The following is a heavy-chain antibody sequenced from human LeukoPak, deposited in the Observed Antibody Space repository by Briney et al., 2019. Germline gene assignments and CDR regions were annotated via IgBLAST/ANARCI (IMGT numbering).Heavy chain of an antibody. J-gene: IGHJ5*02. Sequence: PSETLSLTCTVSGDSISSSSYYWGWIRQPPGKGLEWIGSISFSGSTYYNPSLKSRVTISVDTSKNQFSLKLSSVTAADTAVYFCARLMVRGVISWFDPWGQGTLVTVSS. CDR3: ARLMVRGVISWFDP. CDR2: ISFSGST. CDR1: GDSISSSSYY. D-gene: IGHD3-10*01. V-gene: IGHV4-39*01.